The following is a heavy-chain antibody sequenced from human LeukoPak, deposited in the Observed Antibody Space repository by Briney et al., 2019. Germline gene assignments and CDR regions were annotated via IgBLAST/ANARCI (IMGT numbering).Heavy chain of an antibody. Sequence: GGSLRLSCAASGFTFSSYAMSWVRQAPGKGLEWVSSISSSSSYIYYADSVKGRFTISRDNAKNLLYLQMNTLRAEDTAVYYCARDRTTVTTFDYWGQGTLVTVSS. D-gene: IGHD4-17*01. V-gene: IGHV3-21*01. J-gene: IGHJ4*02. CDR2: ISSSSSYI. CDR3: ARDRTTVTTFDY. CDR1: GFTFSSYA.